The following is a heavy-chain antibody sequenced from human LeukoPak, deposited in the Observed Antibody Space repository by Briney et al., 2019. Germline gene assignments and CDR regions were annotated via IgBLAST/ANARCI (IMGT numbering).Heavy chain of an antibody. CDR2: IIPIFGTA. Sequence: SVKLSCKASGGTFTSYAISRVREAPGQGLEWMGGIIPIFGTANYAQKFQGRVTITADKSTSTAYIELSSLISEDTDVYYCARDYGSGSYYYYYYGMDVWGKGTTVTVSS. D-gene: IGHD3-10*01. J-gene: IGHJ6*04. CDR3: ARDYGSGSYYYYYYGMDV. CDR1: GGTFTSYA. V-gene: IGHV1-69*06.